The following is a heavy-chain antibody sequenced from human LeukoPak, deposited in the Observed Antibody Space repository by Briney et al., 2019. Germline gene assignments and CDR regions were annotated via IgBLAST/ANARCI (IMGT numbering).Heavy chain of an antibody. Sequence: ASVKVSCKASGYTFTGYYMHWVRQAPGQGLEWMGWINPNSGGTNYAQKFQGRVTTTRDTSISTAYMELSRLRSDDTAVYYCARDLRDGGYDYDAFDIWGQGTMVTVSS. CDR2: INPNSGGT. CDR1: GYTFTGYY. D-gene: IGHD5-12*01. J-gene: IGHJ3*02. V-gene: IGHV1-2*02. CDR3: ARDLRDGGYDYDAFDI.